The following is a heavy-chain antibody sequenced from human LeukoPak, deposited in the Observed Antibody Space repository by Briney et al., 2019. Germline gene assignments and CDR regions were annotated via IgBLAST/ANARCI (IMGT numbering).Heavy chain of an antibody. Sequence: SETLSLTCTVSGGSISSSSYYWGWIRQPPGKGLEWIGSIYYSGSTYYNPSLKSRVTISVDTSKNQFSLKLSSVTAADTAVYYCARDISGITIFGVGYYYMDVWGKGTTVTVSS. J-gene: IGHJ6*03. CDR1: GGSISSSSYY. CDR3: ARDISGITIFGVGYYYMDV. CDR2: IYYSGST. V-gene: IGHV4-39*02. D-gene: IGHD3-3*01.